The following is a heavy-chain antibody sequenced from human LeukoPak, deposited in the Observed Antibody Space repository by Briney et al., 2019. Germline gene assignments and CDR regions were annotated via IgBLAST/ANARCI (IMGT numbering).Heavy chain of an antibody. D-gene: IGHD6-13*01. CDR3: ARAVWGAAAGPSVDY. V-gene: IGHV4-30-2*01. J-gene: IGHJ4*02. Sequence: PSQTLSLTCAVSGGSVSSGGYSWSWIRQPPGKGLEWIGYIYHTGTTGYNPSLQSRVTMSVDRSKNQFSLKLSSVTAADTAVYYCARAVWGAAAGPSVDYWGQGTLVTVSS. CDR2: IYHTGTT. CDR1: GGSVSSGGYS.